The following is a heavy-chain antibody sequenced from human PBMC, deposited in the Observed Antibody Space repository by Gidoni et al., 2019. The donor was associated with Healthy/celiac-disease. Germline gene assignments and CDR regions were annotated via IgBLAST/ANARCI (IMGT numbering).Heavy chain of an antibody. CDR3: AKDSRITMVRGGLKDY. CDR1: GFTFRSYA. D-gene: IGHD3-10*01. CDR2: ISGSGGST. J-gene: IGHJ4*02. V-gene: IGHV3-23*01. Sequence: EVQLLESGGGLVQPGGSLRLSCAASGFTFRSYAMSWVRQAPGKGLEWVSAISGSGGSTYYADSVKGRFTISRDNSKNTLYLQMNSLRAEDTAVYYCAKDSRITMVRGGLKDYWGQGTLVTVSS.